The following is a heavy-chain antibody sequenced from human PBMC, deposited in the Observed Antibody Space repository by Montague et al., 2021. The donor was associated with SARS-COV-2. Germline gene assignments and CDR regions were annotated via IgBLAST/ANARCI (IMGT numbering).Heavy chain of an antibody. D-gene: IGHD6-13*01. CDR1: GESSDGYF. Sequence: SETRSLTCAVYGESSDGYFWSWIRLSPGKALEWIGEISYTGHTRYNPNPSRRGRVSIATASYKNQFSLNLTSVTAADADVYYCASSSYNFSWCDDWGQGTTVTVSS. V-gene: IGHV4-34*01. CDR2: ISYTGHTRY. J-gene: IGHJ4*02. CDR3: ASSSYNFSWCDD.